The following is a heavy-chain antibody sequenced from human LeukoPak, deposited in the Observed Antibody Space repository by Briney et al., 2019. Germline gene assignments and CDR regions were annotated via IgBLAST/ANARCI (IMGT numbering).Heavy chain of an antibody. CDR2: ISGSGAST. J-gene: IGHJ4*02. CDR3: ARGRDGSQSPIDD. D-gene: IGHD5-24*01. CDR1: GFTFSTNA. V-gene: IGHV3-23*01. Sequence: PGGSLRLSCLTSGFTFSTNAMSWVRQAPGKGLEWISGISGSGASTYYADSVRGRFTISRDNAKNSLYLQMNSLRAEDTAVYYCARGRDGSQSPIDDWGQGTLVTVSS.